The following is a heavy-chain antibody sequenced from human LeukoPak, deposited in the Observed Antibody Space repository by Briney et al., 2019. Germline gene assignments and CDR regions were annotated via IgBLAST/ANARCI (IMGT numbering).Heavy chain of an antibody. V-gene: IGHV4-39*01. Sequence: SETLSLTCTVSGGSISNSDYFWGWIRQPPGKELEWIGTIYYSGSTYYNPSLKSRVTISVDTSKNQFSLKLSSVTAADTAVYYCASISKLLPTPYYMDVWGKGTTVTVSS. J-gene: IGHJ6*03. D-gene: IGHD2-15*01. CDR1: GGSISNSDYF. CDR3: ASISKLLPTPYYMDV. CDR2: IYYSGST.